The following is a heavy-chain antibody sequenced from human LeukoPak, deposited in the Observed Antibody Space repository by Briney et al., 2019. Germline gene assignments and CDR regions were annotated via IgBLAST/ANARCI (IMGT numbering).Heavy chain of an antibody. D-gene: IGHD2/OR15-2a*01. Sequence: PGGSLRLSCVASGFTFSNYGMHWVRQAPGKGLEWVAIIWFDGRGTYYADSVKGRVTFSRDNSKNTLYLQMNSLRAEDTAMYYCARHASTHYFDSWGQGTLVTVSS. J-gene: IGHJ4*02. CDR1: GFTFSNYG. V-gene: IGHV3-33*01. CDR2: IWFDGRGT. CDR3: ARHASTHYFDS.